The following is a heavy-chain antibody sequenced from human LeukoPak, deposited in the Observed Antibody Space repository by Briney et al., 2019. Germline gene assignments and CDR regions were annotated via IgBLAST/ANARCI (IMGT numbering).Heavy chain of an antibody. D-gene: IGHD6-13*01. CDR2: IYHSGST. J-gene: IGHJ3*02. V-gene: IGHV4-30-2*01. Sequence: SETLSLTCGVYGGSFSSGGYYWSWIRQPPGKGLEWIGYIYHSGSTYYNPSLKSRVTISVDRSKNQFSLKLSSVTAAGTAVYYCARQAAEQQLVRDAFDIWGQGTMVTVSS. CDR3: ARQAAEQQLVRDAFDI. CDR1: GGSFSSGGYY.